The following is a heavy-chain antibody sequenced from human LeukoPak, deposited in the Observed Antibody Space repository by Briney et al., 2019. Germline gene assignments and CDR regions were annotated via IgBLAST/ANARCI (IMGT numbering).Heavy chain of an antibody. Sequence: GGSLKLSCAASGFTFSSYAMSWVRQAPGKGLEWVSAISGSGGSTYYADSVKGRFTISRDNSKNTLYLQMNSLRAEDTAVYYCAKRYSYGDYYFDYWGQGTLVTVSS. J-gene: IGHJ4*02. CDR1: GFTFSSYA. CDR3: AKRYSYGDYYFDY. CDR2: ISGSGGST. V-gene: IGHV3-23*01. D-gene: IGHD5-18*01.